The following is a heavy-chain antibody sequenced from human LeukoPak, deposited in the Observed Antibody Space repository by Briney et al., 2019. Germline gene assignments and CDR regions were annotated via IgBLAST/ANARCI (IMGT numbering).Heavy chain of an antibody. CDR3: ARDPRSTGFADDY. CDR2: IYYSGST. V-gene: IGHV4-39*07. CDR1: GGSISSYY. D-gene: IGHD2-2*01. J-gene: IGHJ4*02. Sequence: SETLSLTCTVSGGSISSYYWGWIRQPPGKGLEWIGSIYYSGSTYYNPSLKSRVTISVDTSKNQFSLKLSSVTAADTAVYYCARDPRSTGFADDYWGQGTLVTVSS.